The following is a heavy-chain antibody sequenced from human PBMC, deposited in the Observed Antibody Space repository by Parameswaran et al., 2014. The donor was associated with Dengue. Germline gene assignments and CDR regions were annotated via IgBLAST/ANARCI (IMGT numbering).Heavy chain of an antibody. CDR3: ARFLEWSYLGV. J-gene: IGHJ6*03. CDR2: FDPEDGTP. D-gene: IGHD3-3*01. V-gene: IGHV1-24*01. Sequence: WVRQAPGQGLEWMGGFDPEDGTPVYAQRFQGRVTLTEDRSTDTGYMELSSLTSEDTAVYYCARFLEWSYLGVWGKGTAVTVSS.